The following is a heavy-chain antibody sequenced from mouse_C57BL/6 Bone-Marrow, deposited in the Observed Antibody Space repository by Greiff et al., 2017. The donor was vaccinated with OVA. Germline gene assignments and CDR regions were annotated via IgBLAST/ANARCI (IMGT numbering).Heavy chain of an antibody. CDR3: ARYNDGYYGYFDY. Sequence: QVQLKQSGAELVRPGTSVKMSCKASGYTFTNYWIGWAKQRPGHGLEWIGDIYPGGGYTNYNEKFKGKATLTADKSSSTAYMQFSSLTSEDSAIYNCARYNDGYYGYFDYWGQGTTLTVSS. V-gene: IGHV1-63*01. CDR1: GYTFTNYW. J-gene: IGHJ2*01. D-gene: IGHD2-3*01. CDR2: IYPGGGYT.